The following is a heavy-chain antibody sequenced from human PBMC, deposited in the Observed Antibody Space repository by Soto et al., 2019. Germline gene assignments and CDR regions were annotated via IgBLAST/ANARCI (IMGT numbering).Heavy chain of an antibody. D-gene: IGHD6-13*01. CDR1: VFTFSNYA. CDR3: ARLIAAAAD. Sequence: GGSLRLSCAASVFTFSNYAMSWVRQAPGKGLEWVSAISSSGGSTYYADSVKGRFTISRDNSKNTLYLQMNSLRADDTAVYYCARLIAAAADWGQGTLVTVSS. CDR2: ISSSGGST. J-gene: IGHJ4*02. V-gene: IGHV3-23*01.